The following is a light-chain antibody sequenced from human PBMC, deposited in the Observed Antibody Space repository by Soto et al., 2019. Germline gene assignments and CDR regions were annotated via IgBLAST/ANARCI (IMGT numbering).Light chain of an antibody. CDR1: SSNIGSNT. CDR3: ATWDDSLKGGV. V-gene: IGLV1-44*01. Sequence: QSVLTQPPSASGTPGQRVTISCSGSSSNIGSNTVKWYQQLPGTAPKLLIYSNNQRPSGVPDRFSGSKSGTSASLAISGLQSEDEADYYCATWDDSLKGGVFGGGTKLTVL. CDR2: SNN. J-gene: IGLJ3*02.